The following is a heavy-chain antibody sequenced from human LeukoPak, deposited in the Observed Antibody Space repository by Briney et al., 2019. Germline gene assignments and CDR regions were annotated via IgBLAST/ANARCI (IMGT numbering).Heavy chain of an antibody. CDR1: GGSISSYY. J-gene: IGHJ5*02. Sequence: SETLSLACTVSGGSISSYYWSWIRQPPGKGLEWIGYIYYSGSTNYNPSLKSRVTISVDTSKNQFSLKLSSVTAADTAVYYCARVGIAAGYNWFDPWGQGTLVTVSS. V-gene: IGHV4-59*01. CDR2: IYYSGST. D-gene: IGHD6-13*01. CDR3: ARVGIAAGYNWFDP.